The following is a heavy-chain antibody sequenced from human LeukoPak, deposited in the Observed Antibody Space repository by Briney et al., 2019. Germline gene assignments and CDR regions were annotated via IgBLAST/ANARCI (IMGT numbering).Heavy chain of an antibody. D-gene: IGHD5-18*01. CDR1: GGSISSGDYY. CDR2: IHTSGST. CDR3: ARERLPLDI. J-gene: IGHJ3*02. Sequence: PSQTLSLTCTVSGGSISSGDYYWSWIRQPAGKRLEWIGRIHTSGSTNYNPSLKSRVTVSVDTSKNQFSLKLSSMTAADTAVYYCARERLPLDIWGQGTMVTVSS. V-gene: IGHV4-61*02.